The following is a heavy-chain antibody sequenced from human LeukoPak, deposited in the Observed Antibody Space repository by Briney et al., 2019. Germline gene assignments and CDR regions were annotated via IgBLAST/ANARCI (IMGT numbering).Heavy chain of an antibody. Sequence: SETLSLTCTVSGGSISSYYWSWIRQPAGKGLEWIGRIYTSGSTNYNPSLKSRVTMSVDTSKNQFSLKLSSVTAADTAVYYCARLRIAAAGTDAFDIWGQGTMVTVSS. CDR2: IYTSGST. CDR3: ARLRIAAAGTDAFDI. V-gene: IGHV4-4*07. J-gene: IGHJ3*02. D-gene: IGHD6-13*01. CDR1: GGSISSYY.